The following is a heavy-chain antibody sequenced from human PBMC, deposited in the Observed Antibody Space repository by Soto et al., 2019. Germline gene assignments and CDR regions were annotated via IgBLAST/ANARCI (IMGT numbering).Heavy chain of an antibody. V-gene: IGHV4-39*01. CDR1: GGSISSSSYY. Sequence: SETLSLTCTVSGGSISSSSYYWGWIRQPPGKGLEWIGSIYYSESTYYNPSLKSRVTISVDTSKNQFSLKLSSVTAADTAVYYCARGRVVVPAAVMFNCLDPWGQGALVTVSS. CDR2: IYYSEST. CDR3: ARGRVVVPAAVMFNCLDP. D-gene: IGHD2-2*01. J-gene: IGHJ5*02.